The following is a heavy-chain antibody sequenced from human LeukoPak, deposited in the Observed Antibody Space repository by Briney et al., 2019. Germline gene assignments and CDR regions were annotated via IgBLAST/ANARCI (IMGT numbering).Heavy chain of an antibody. V-gene: IGHV6-1*01. CDR1: VDSVSSNRAA. D-gene: IGHD1-26*01. J-gene: IGHJ4*02. CDR3: AREVIHRGGSYPDY. Sequence: LQTLSLTCAISVDSVSSNRAAWTWIRRSPSRGFQWLGRTYYRFKWYNDYAVSVKSRITINADTSKNQFSLQLNSVTPEDTAVYYCAREVIHRGGSYPDYWGQGTLVTVAS. CDR2: TYYRFKWYN.